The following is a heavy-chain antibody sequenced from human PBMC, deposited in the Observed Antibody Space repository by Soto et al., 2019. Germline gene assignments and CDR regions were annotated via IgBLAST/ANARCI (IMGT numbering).Heavy chain of an antibody. V-gene: IGHV3-23*01. J-gene: IGHJ5*02. Sequence: GGSLRLSCAGSGFTFSDYAMAWVRQAPGKGLEWVSGISDSGLTTYYPDSVKGRFTISRDDSKNTLFLQMKSLTAADTAVYYCARDAPRSGIVGQWVAWGQGTLVTVSS. CDR1: GFTFSDYA. D-gene: IGHD1-26*01. CDR3: ARDAPRSGIVGQWVA. CDR2: ISDSGLTT.